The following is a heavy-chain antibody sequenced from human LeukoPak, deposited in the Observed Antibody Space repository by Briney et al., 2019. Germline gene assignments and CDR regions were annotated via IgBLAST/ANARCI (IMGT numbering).Heavy chain of an antibody. CDR2: ISGSGGST. Sequence: GGSLRLSCVASGLTIGSRYMNWVRQAPGKGLEWVSAISGSGGSTYYADSVKGRFTISRDNSKNTLYLQMNSLRAEDTAVYYCAKDRHDAFDIWGQGTMVTVSS. V-gene: IGHV3-23*01. CDR3: AKDRHDAFDI. CDR1: GLTIGSRY. J-gene: IGHJ3*02.